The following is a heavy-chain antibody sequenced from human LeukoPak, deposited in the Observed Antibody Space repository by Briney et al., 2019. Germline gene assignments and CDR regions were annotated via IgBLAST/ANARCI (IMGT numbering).Heavy chain of an antibody. J-gene: IGHJ4*02. CDR1: GFTFSSYA. CDR2: ISGSGGST. D-gene: IGHD3-22*01. CDR3: AKDSYYDSSGYRNAY. V-gene: IGHV3-23*01. Sequence: PGGSLRPSCAASGFTFSSYAMSWVRQAPGKGLEWVSAISGSGGSTYYADSVKGRFTISRDNSKNTLYLQMNSLRAEDTAVYYCAKDSYYDSSGYRNAYWGQGTLVTVSS.